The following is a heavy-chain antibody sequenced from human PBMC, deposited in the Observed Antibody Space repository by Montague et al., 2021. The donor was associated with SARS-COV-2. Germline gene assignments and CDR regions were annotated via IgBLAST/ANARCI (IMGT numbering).Heavy chain of an antibody. V-gene: IGHV6-1*01. CDR1: GDSVPSNSAA. Sequence: CAISGDSVPSNSAAWNWIRQSPSRGLEWLGRTYYRSKRYNDYAISVKSRITINPDTSKNQFSLQLNSVTPEDTAVYYCSRVNSSSWYFDYWGQGILVTVSS. D-gene: IGHD6-13*01. J-gene: IGHJ4*02. CDR2: TYYRSKRYN. CDR3: SRVNSSSWYFDY.